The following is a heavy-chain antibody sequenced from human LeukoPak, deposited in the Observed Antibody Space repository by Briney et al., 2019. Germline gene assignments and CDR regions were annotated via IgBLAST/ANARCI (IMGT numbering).Heavy chain of an antibody. V-gene: IGHV4-31*03. J-gene: IGHJ4*02. CDR3: ARGDYYDSSGLAFDY. CDR2: IYHTGST. D-gene: IGHD3-22*01. CDR1: GGSISSGDYY. Sequence: SQTLSLTCTVSGGSISSGDYYWSWIRQHPGKGLEWIGYIYHTGSTYYNPSLKSRVTISVDTSKNQFSLKLSSVTAADTAVYYCARGDYYDSSGLAFDYWGQGTLVTVSS.